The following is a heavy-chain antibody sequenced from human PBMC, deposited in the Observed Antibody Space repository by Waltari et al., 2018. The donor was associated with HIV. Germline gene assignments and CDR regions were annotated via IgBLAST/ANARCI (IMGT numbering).Heavy chain of an antibody. J-gene: IGHJ3*02. Sequence: VQLVESGGLLVQPGGSLRLSCAASGFTLSSHNMNWVRQAPGKGLEWVSYITSSSNTIYYADSVRGRFTISRDNAKNSLYLQMNSLRDEDTAVYYCARGTRGAFDIWGQGTLVTVSS. V-gene: IGHV3-48*02. CDR1: GFTLSSHN. CDR3: ARGTRGAFDI. CDR2: ITSSSNTI. D-gene: IGHD3-10*01.